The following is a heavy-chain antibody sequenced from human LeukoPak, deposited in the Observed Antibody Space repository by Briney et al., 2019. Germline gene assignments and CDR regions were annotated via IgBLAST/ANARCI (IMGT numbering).Heavy chain of an antibody. Sequence: PGGSLRLSCAASGFTFSRYSMNWVRQAPGKGLEWVSYISSTSTNIYYADSVKGRFTISRDNAKNSLYLQMNSLRAEDTAVYYCAKGRGDSYGDPVDFWGQGTLVTDSS. J-gene: IGHJ4*02. CDR1: GFTFSRYS. CDR2: ISSTSTNI. D-gene: IGHD5-18*01. V-gene: IGHV3-48*01. CDR3: AKGRGDSYGDPVDF.